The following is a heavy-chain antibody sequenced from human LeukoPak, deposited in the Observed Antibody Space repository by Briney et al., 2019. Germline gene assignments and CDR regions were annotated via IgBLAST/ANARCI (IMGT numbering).Heavy chain of an antibody. CDR2: IDPSDSYT. D-gene: IGHD6-19*01. CDR3: ARHEHIAVAEQIDY. J-gene: IGHJ4*02. V-gene: IGHV5-10-1*01. Sequence: PGGSLRLSCAASGFTFRNYGMHWVRQAPGKGLEWMGRIDPSDSYTNYSPSFQGHVTISADKSISTAYLQWSSLKASDTAMYYCARHEHIAVAEQIDYWGQGTLVTVSS. CDR1: GFTFRNYG.